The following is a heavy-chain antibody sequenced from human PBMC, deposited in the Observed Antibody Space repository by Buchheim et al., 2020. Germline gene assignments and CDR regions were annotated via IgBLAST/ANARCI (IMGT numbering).Heavy chain of an antibody. CDR2: ISYDGSNK. CDR1: GFTFSSYA. V-gene: IGHV3-30-3*01. Sequence: QVQLVESGGGVVQPGRSLRLSCAASGFTFSSYAMHWVRQAPGKGLEWVAVISYDGSNKYYADSVKGRFTISRDNSKNTLYLQMNSLRAEDTAVYYCARAEIAVAGKLDYWGQGTL. D-gene: IGHD6-19*01. J-gene: IGHJ4*02. CDR3: ARAEIAVAGKLDY.